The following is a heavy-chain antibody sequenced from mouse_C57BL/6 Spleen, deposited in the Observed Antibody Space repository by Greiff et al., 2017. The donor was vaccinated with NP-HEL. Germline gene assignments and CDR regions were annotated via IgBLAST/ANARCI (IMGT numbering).Heavy chain of an antibody. J-gene: IGHJ1*03. CDR2: ISDGGSYT. V-gene: IGHV5-4*03. Sequence: EVKLMESGGGLVKPGGSLKLSCAASGFTFSSYAMSWVRQTPEKRLEWVATISDGGSYTYYPDNVKGRFTLSRDNAKNNLYLQMSHLKSEDTSMYYCARNQIYYCDSSYVWYIDVWGTGTTVTVSS. CDR1: GFTFSSYA. D-gene: IGHD1-1*01. CDR3: ARNQIYYCDSSYVWYIDV.